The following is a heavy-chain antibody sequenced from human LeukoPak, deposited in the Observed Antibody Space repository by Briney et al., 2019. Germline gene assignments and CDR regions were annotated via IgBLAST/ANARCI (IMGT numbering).Heavy chain of an antibody. Sequence: GGSLRLSCAASGFTFSSYAMHWVRQAPGKGLEWVAVISYDGSNKYYADSVKGRFTISRDNSKNTLYLQMNSQRAEDTAVYYCARDRKRWYFDYWGQGTLVTVSS. D-gene: IGHD5-24*01. CDR1: GFTFSSYA. CDR3: ARDRKRWYFDY. V-gene: IGHV3-30-3*01. J-gene: IGHJ4*02. CDR2: ISYDGSNK.